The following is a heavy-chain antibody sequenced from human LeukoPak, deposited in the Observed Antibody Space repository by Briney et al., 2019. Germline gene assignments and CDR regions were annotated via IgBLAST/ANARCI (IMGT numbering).Heavy chain of an antibody. J-gene: IGHJ4*02. CDR1: GYTFTSYG. D-gene: IGHD1-14*01. Sequence: ASVKVSCKTSGYTFTSYGITWLRQAPGQGFEWMGWISAYDGNTNYAQKFQGRVTMTTDTSTNTGYMELRSLRSDDTAAYFCARGATGAEPFWGQGTLVTVSS. V-gene: IGHV1-18*01. CDR2: ISAYDGNT. CDR3: ARGATGAEPF.